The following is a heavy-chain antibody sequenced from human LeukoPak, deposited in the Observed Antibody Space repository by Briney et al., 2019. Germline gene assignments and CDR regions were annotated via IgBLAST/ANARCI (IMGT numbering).Heavy chain of an antibody. V-gene: IGHV4-59*01. CDR3: ARGVDIVATTTNRYFDY. D-gene: IGHD5-12*01. J-gene: IGHJ4*02. Sequence: PSETLSLTCAVYGGSFSGDFWSWIRQPPGKGLEWIGYIYYSGSTNPSLKSRVTISVDTSKNQFSLKLSSVTAADTAVYYCARGVDIVATTTNRYFDYWGQGTLVTVSS. CDR1: GGSFSGDF. CDR2: IYYSGST.